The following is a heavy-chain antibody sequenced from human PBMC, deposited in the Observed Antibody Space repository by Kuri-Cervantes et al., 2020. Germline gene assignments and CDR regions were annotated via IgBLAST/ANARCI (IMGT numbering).Heavy chain of an antibody. CDR3: AIRVAGTFDY. V-gene: IGHV4-4*02. CDR2: INHSGST. Sequence: SESLSFTCAVSGGFISSSNWWSWVRQPPGKGLEWIGEINHSGSTSCNPSLKSRVTISVDTSKNQFSLKLSSVTAADTAVYYCAIRVAGTFDYWGQGTLVTVSS. J-gene: IGHJ4*02. CDR1: GGFISSSNW. D-gene: IGHD6-19*01.